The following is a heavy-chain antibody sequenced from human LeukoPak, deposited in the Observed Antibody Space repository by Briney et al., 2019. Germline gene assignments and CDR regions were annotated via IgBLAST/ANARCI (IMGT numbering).Heavy chain of an antibody. CDR2: VSYDGST. CDR3: ARTTTTFDD. CDR1: GGSISSYY. Sequence: PSETMSLSCTVSGGSISSYYWSWVRQPPLKGMEWIGYVSYDGSTNYSPSLKSRVTISLYTSKNQYSLNLSSVTTADTAVYYCARTTTTFDDWGQGTLVTVSS. D-gene: IGHD4-11*01. J-gene: IGHJ4*02. V-gene: IGHV4-59*01.